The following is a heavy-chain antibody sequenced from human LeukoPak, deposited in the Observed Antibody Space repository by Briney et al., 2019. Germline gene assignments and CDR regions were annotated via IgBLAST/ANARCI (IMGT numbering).Heavy chain of an antibody. D-gene: IGHD3-10*01. Sequence: GESLKISCKGSGYSFTSYWIGWVRQMPGKGLEWMGIIYPGDSDTRYSPSFQGQVTISADKSISTAYLQWSSLKASDTAMYYCARPLVYYGSGSYYKPGWFDSWGQGTLVTVSS. CDR1: GYSFTSYW. V-gene: IGHV5-51*01. CDR3: ARPLVYYGSGSYYKPGWFDS. CDR2: IYPGDSDT. J-gene: IGHJ5*01.